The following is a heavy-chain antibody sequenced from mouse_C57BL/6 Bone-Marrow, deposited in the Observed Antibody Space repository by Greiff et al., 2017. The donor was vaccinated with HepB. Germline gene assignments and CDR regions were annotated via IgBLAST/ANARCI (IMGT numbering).Heavy chain of an antibody. CDR3: TTSGFAY. V-gene: IGHV14-4*01. Sequence: EVQLQQSGAELVRPGASVKLSCTASGFNIKDEYMHWVKQRSEQGLEWIGWIDPENGDTEYASKFQGKATITADTSSNTAYLQLSSLTSEDTAVYYCTTSGFAYWGQGTLVTVSA. CDR2: IDPENGDT. J-gene: IGHJ3*01. CDR1: GFNIKDEY.